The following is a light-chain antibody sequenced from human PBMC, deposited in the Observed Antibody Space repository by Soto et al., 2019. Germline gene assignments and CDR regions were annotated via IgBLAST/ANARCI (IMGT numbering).Light chain of an antibody. V-gene: IGLV2-14*01. CDR1: SSDIGGYNY. J-gene: IGLJ2*01. CDR3: SSFTISRNTVI. CDR2: EVS. Sequence: QSALTQPASVSGSPGQSITISCTGTSSDIGGYNYVSWYQQHPGRAPKLMISEVSNRPSGVSNRFSGSKSGNTASLTISGLQAEDEADYYCSSFTISRNTVIFGGGTKLTVL.